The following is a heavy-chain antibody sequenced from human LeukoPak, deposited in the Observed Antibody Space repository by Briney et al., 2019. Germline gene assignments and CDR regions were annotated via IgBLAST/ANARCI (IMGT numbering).Heavy chain of an antibody. J-gene: IGHJ4*02. CDR2: ISGSGGST. Sequence: GGSLRLSCAASGFTFSSYAMSWVRQAPGKGLEWVSAISGSGGSTYYADSVKGRFTISRDNSKSTLYLQMNSLRAEDTAVYYCARLGLAPTYFDYWGQGTLVTVSS. CDR1: GFTFSSYA. CDR3: ARLGLAPTYFDY. D-gene: IGHD6-19*01. V-gene: IGHV3-23*01.